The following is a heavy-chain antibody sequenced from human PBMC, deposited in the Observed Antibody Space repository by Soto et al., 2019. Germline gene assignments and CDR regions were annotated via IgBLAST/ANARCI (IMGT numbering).Heavy chain of an antibody. V-gene: IGHV4-4*02. D-gene: IGHD3-3*01. CDR2: IHHGGST. CDR3: AIFLRLSLFREGMVDTYHMAV. CDR1: NGSMSNSNW. J-gene: IGHJ6*03. Sequence: QVQLQESGPGLVKPSGTLSLTCGVSNGSMSNSNWWSWVRQPPGKGLEWIGEIHHGGSTNLNPSLRSRLSISVAKSTNLVSLTLRSVCAADTAVYFCAIFLRLSLFREGMVDTYHMAVWCKGTTV.